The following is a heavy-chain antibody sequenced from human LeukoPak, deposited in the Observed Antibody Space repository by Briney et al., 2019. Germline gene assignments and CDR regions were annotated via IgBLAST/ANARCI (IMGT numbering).Heavy chain of an antibody. D-gene: IGHD3-10*01. CDR2: IGTSGDT. Sequence: GGSLRLSCAASGYTFSSYDMHWIRQTMGGGLEWVSAIGTSGDTYYPDSVKGRFTSSRENARNSLYLQMNSLRAEDTAVYYCARDAHTSSGSYWGGVDYYYGLDVWGQGTTVTVSS. V-gene: IGHV3-13*01. J-gene: IGHJ6*02. CDR1: GYTFSSYD. CDR3: ARDAHTSSGSYWGGVDYYYGLDV.